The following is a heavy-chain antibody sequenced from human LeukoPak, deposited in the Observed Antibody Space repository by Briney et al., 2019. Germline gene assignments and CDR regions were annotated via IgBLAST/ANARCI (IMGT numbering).Heavy chain of an antibody. D-gene: IGHD5-24*01. J-gene: IGHJ4*02. Sequence: SETLSLTCTVSGGSISSSSYYWGWIRQPPGKGLECIGSIYYSGSTYYNPSLKSRVTISVDTSKNQFSLKLSSVTAADTAMYYCARHWVEGDAYSFDCWGQGTLVTVSS. CDR1: GGSISSSSYY. V-gene: IGHV4-39*07. CDR3: ARHWVEGDAYSFDC. CDR2: IYYSGST.